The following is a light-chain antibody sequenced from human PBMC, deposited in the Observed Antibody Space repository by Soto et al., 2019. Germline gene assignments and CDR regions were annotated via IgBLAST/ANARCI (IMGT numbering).Light chain of an antibody. Sequence: EIVLTQSPGTLSLSPGERATLSCRAGQSISSNSLAWYQRKPGQAPRLLIYAASTRATGIPDRFSGSGSGTDFTLTIIRLEPEDFAVYYCQQYGSSPLTFGGGTKVEIK. CDR3: QQYGSSPLT. CDR2: AAS. J-gene: IGKJ4*01. V-gene: IGKV3-20*01. CDR1: QSISSNS.